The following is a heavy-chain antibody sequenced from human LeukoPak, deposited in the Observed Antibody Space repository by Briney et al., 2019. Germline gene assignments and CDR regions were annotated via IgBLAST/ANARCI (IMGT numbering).Heavy chain of an antibody. CDR2: IIPIFGTA. CDR3: ARVDSSGAGAFDI. Sequence: ASVKVSCKASGGTFNSYAITWVRQAPGQGLEWMGGIIPIFGTANYAQKFQGRVTITADESTSTAYMELSSLRSDDTAVYYCARVDSSGAGAFDIWGQGTMVTVSS. CDR1: GGTFNSYA. D-gene: IGHD3-22*01. J-gene: IGHJ3*02. V-gene: IGHV1-69*13.